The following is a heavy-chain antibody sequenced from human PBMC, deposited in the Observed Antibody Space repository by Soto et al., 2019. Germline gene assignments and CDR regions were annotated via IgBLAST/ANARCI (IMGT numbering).Heavy chain of an antibody. Sequence: QVQLVESGGGLVKPGGSLRLSCAASGFTFSDYYMSWIRQAPGKGLEWVSYISSSSSYTNYADSVKGRFTISRDNAKNSRYLQMNSLRAEDTAVYYCARDSVYYGDYELNYFDYWGQGTLGTVSS. V-gene: IGHV3-11*05. J-gene: IGHJ4*02. CDR1: GFTFSDYY. D-gene: IGHD4-17*01. CDR2: ISSSSSYT. CDR3: ARDSVYYGDYELNYFDY.